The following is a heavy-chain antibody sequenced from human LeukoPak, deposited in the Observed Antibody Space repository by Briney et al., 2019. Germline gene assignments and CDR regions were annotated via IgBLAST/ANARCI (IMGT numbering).Heavy chain of an antibody. V-gene: IGHV3-7*04. J-gene: IGHJ6*02. CDR3: ARAPCSGDSCYYYYGMDV. CDR1: GFTFSRYW. D-gene: IGHD2-15*01. CDR2: IKKDGSET. Sequence: GGSLRLSCAASGFTFSRYWMNWVRQAPGKGLEWVASIKKDGSETYYVDSVEGRFTISRDNAKNTLYLQMNSLRAEDTAVYYCARAPCSGDSCYYYYGMDVWGQGTAVTVSS.